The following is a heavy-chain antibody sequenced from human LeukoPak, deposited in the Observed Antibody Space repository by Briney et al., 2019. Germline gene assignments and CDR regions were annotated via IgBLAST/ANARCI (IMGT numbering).Heavy chain of an antibody. Sequence: SETLSLTCTVSGGSISSGSYYWSWIRQPAGKGLEWIGRIYTSGSTNYNPSLKSRVTISVDTSKNQFSLKLSSVTAADTAVYYCARYHRDTYYDFWSGYYHGFDIWGQGTMVTVSS. CDR1: GGSISSGSYY. J-gene: IGHJ3*02. V-gene: IGHV4-61*02. D-gene: IGHD3-3*01. CDR2: IYTSGST. CDR3: ARYHRDTYYDFWSGYYHGFDI.